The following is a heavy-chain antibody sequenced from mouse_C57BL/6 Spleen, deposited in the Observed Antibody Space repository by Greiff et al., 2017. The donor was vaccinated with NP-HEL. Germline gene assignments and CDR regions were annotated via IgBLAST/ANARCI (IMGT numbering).Heavy chain of an antibody. Sequence: DVQLVESEGGLVQPGSSMKLSCTASGFTFSDYYMAWVRQVPEKGLEWVANINYDGSSTYYLDSLKSRFIISRDNAKNILYLQMSSLKSEDTATYYCARESHYYGSQYFDVWGTGTTVTVSS. CDR3: ARESHYYGSQYFDV. J-gene: IGHJ1*03. D-gene: IGHD1-1*01. CDR1: GFTFSDYY. CDR2: INYDGSST. V-gene: IGHV5-16*01.